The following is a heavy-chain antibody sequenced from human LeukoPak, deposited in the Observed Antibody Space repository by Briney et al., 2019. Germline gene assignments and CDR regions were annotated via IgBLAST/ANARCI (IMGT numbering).Heavy chain of an antibody. CDR1: GGSVSSGSYY. J-gene: IGHJ4*02. CDR3: ARDDPGGIIDY. V-gene: IGHV4-61*01. D-gene: IGHD4-23*01. CDR2: IYYGGST. Sequence: SETLSLTCTVSGGSVSSGSYYWSWIRQPPGKGLEWIGYIYYGGSTNYNPSLKSRVTISVDTSKNQFSLKLSSVTAADTAVYYCARDDPGGIIDYWGQGTLDTVSS.